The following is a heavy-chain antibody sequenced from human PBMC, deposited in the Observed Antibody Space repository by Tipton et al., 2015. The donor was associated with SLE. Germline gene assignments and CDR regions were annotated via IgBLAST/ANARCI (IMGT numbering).Heavy chain of an antibody. Sequence: TLSLTCTVSDGSVSSGSYYWSWIRQSAGKGLEWIGRIYASGRTSGSTNYNPSLKSRVTISVDTSKIQFSLKLSSVTAADTAVYYCARLVTLSRIDFWGQGTLVTVSS. J-gene: IGHJ4*02. CDR1: DGSVSSGSYY. V-gene: IGHV4-61*02. CDR2: IYASGRTSGST. CDR3: ARLVTLSRIDF. D-gene: IGHD2-21*02.